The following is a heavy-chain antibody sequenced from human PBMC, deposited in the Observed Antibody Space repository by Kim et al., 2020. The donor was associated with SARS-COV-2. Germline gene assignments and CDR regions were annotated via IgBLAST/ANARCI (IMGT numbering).Heavy chain of an antibody. CDR2: ISHGATVQ. CDR1: GFTFGSYV. Sequence: GGSLRLSCAASGFTFGSYVMHWMRQTPGRGLEWVARISHGATVQNYVDSVKGRFTISRDNSQNTVYLQMNSLRVDDTAVYYCARDCWAYCLDFWGQGTLGSLSS. V-gene: IGHV3-30*03. J-gene: IGHJ4*02. D-gene: IGHD2-15*01. CDR3: ARDCWAYCLDF.